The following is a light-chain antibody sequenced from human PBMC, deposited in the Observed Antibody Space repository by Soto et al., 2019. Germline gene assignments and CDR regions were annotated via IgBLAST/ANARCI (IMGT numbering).Light chain of an antibody. CDR2: AVS. Sequence: QSVLTQPASVSGSPGQSITISCTGTSSDVGGYNYVSGYQQHPGKAPKLMIYAVSNRTSGVSNRFSGSKSGNTATLTISGLQAEDEADYYCCSYTVSGTYVFGTGTKVTVL. J-gene: IGLJ1*01. CDR1: SSDVGGYNY. CDR3: CSYTVSGTYV. V-gene: IGLV2-14*01.